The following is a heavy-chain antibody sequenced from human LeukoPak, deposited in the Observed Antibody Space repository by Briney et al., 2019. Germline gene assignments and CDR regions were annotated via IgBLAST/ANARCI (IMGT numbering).Heavy chain of an antibody. V-gene: IGHV3-23*01. J-gene: IGHJ4*02. CDR3: AKGTRSSTSCYGGY. Sequence: GGSLRLSCAPSGFTFSSYAMSWVRQAPGKGLEWVSAISGSGGSTYYADSVKGRFTISRDNSKNTLSLQMNSLRAEDTAVYYCAKGTRSSTSCYGGYWGQGTLVTVSS. CDR2: ISGSGGST. CDR1: GFTFSSYA. D-gene: IGHD2-2*01.